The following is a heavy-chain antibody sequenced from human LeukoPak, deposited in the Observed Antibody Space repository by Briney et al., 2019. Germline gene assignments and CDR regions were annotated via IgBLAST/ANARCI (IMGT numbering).Heavy chain of an antibody. CDR3: ARLTALYFGDERVYYFDY. CDR2: IYYSGST. V-gene: IGHV4-59*08. D-gene: IGHD3-10*01. J-gene: IGHJ4*02. CDR1: GGSISSYY. Sequence: SETLSLTCTVSGGSISSYYWSWIRQLPGKGLEWIGYIYYSGSTNYIPSLKSRVTISVDMSKNQLSLKLSSVTAADTAVYYCARLTALYFGDERVYYFDYWGQGTLVTVSS.